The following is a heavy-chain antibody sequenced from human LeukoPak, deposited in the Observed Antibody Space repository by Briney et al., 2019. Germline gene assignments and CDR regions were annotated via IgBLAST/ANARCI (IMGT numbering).Heavy chain of an antibody. D-gene: IGHD2-2*01. CDR3: ARTSRSDY. CDR1: GYTFTSSA. V-gene: IGHV7-4-1*02. Sequence: ASVKVSCTPSGYTFTSSAMIWAPQAPGHGLEWMGWINTNTGNPTYAQGFTGRFVFSLDTSVSTAYLQISSLKAEDTAVYYCARTSRSDYWGQGTLVTVSS. CDR2: INTNTGNP. J-gene: IGHJ4*02.